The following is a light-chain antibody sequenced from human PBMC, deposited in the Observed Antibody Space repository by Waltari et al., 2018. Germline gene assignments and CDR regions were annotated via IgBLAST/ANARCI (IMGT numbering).Light chain of an antibody. CDR3: QAWDSSAAHLV. CDR1: TLGDKY. Sequence: SYELTHPPSVSVSPGQTASITCSGDTLGDKYACWYQQKPGQSPVLAINQDSNGPSGLPERFSGSNPATTATLTIGGTHAMEAADYYCQAWDSSAAHLVVGGGTKLTVL. J-gene: IGLJ2*01. V-gene: IGLV3-1*01. CDR2: QDS.